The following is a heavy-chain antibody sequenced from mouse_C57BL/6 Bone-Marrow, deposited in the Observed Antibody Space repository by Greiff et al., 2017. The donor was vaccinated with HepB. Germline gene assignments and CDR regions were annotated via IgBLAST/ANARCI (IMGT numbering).Heavy chain of an antibody. CDR3: ARRGYDYGFAY. V-gene: IGHV5-15*01. J-gene: IGHJ3*01. CDR1: GFTFSDYG. Sequence: EVQLVESGGGLVQPGGSLKLSCAASGFTFSDYGMAWVRQAPRKGPEWVAFISNLAYSIYYADTVTGRFTISRENAKNTLYLEMSSLRSEDTAMYYCARRGYDYGFAYWGQGTLVTVSA. D-gene: IGHD2-4*01. CDR2: ISNLAYSI.